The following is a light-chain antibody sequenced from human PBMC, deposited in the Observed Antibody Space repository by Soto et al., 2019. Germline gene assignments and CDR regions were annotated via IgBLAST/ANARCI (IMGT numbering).Light chain of an antibody. CDR1: QSIKGAY. J-gene: IGKJ2*01. CDR2: GAS. CDR3: QQYGSSPPYT. V-gene: IGKV3-20*01. Sequence: EVVLTQSPGTLSLSPGERATLSCRASQSIKGAYLAWYQQKPGQAPRLILYGASTRATGIPDRFSGGGSGTDFTLTISRLEPEDFAVYYCQQYGSSPPYTFGQGNKLEIK.